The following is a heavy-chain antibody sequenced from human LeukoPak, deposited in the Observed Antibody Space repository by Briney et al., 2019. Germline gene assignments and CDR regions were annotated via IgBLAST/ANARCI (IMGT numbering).Heavy chain of an antibody. Sequence: VAAVTVSFKASAYTFTTYYMHWVRQAPGQGLEWMGIINPSGGSTSYAQKFQGRVTMTRDTSTSTVYMELSSLRSEDTAVYYCARVDMRFGELLRPFDYWGQGTLVTVSS. V-gene: IGHV1-46*01. CDR1: AYTFTTYY. J-gene: IGHJ4*02. CDR2: INPSGGST. D-gene: IGHD3-10*01. CDR3: ARVDMRFGELLRPFDY.